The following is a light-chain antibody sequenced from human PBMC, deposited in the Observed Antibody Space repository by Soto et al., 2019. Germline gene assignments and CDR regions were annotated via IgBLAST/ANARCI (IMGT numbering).Light chain of an antibody. CDR1: SSDVGGYKY. CDR2: DVS. Sequence: QSALTQPRSVSGSPGQSVTISCTGTSSDVGGYKYVSWYQQHPGKAPKLMIYDVSKRPSGVPDRFSGSKSGNTASLTISGLQAEDAADYYCCSYAGIFVVFGGGTKLTVL. V-gene: IGLV2-11*01. J-gene: IGLJ2*01. CDR3: CSYAGIFVV.